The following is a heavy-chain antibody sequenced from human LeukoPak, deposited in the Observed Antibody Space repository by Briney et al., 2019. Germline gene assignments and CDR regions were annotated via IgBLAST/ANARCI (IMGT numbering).Heavy chain of an antibody. CDR1: GFTFSSYA. J-gene: IGHJ3*02. CDR2: ISYDGSNK. V-gene: IGHV3-30-3*02. D-gene: IGHD2-21*02. Sequence: GGSLRLSCAASGFTFSSYAMHWVRQAPGKGLEWVAVISYDGSNKYYADSVKGRFTISRDNSKNTLYLQMNSLRAEDTAVYYCEKRMVTADDDFDIWGQGTMVTVSS. CDR3: EKRMVTADDDFDI.